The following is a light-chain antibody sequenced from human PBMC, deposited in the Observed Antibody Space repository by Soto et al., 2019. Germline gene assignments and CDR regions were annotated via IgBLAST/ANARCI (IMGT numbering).Light chain of an antibody. CDR2: GAS. Sequence: EIVLTQSPGTLSLSPGERVTLSCRASQSVSSTYLAWYQQKPGQAPRLLIHGASSRATGIPDRFRGSGSGTDFTLTISRLEPEDFAVYYCQQYDDSLYTFGQGTKLEIK. V-gene: IGKV3-20*01. CDR3: QQYDDSLYT. CDR1: QSVSSTY. J-gene: IGKJ2*01.